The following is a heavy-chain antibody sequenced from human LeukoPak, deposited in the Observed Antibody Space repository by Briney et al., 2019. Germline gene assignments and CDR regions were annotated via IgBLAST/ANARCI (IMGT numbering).Heavy chain of an antibody. V-gene: IGHV3-23*01. CDR3: AKAVWFGEFDYYFFGLDV. J-gene: IGHJ6*02. D-gene: IGHD3-10*01. Sequence: GGSLRLSCAAFGFTFSSYAMGWVRQAPGKGLEWVSAIRGSGGDTYYADSVKGRFTFSRDNSKNTLYLQMNSLRPEDTALYYCAKAVWFGEFDYYFFGLDVWGQGTTVTVSS. CDR1: GFTFSSYA. CDR2: IRGSGGDT.